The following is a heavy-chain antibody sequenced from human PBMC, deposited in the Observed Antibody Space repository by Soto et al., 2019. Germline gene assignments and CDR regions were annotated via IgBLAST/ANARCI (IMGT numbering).Heavy chain of an antibody. J-gene: IGHJ6*02. CDR2: IYYSGST. Sequence: LSLTCTVSGGSISSYYWSWIRQPPGKGLEWIGYIYYSGSTNYNPSLKSRVTISIDTSKNQFSLKLSSVTAADTAVYYCARIHFGDEPSYYYYGMDVWGQGTTVTVSS. D-gene: IGHD4-17*01. V-gene: IGHV4-59*08. CDR3: ARIHFGDEPSYYYYGMDV. CDR1: GGSISSYY.